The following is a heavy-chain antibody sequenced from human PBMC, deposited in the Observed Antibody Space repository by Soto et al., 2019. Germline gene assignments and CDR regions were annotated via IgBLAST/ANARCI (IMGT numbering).Heavy chain of an antibody. CDR2: IYSSGST. CDR1: GGSISSGDYY. CDR3: PRVICIPSHMVRGAFCDY. Sequence: QVQLQESGPGLVKPSKTLSLTCTVSGGSISSGDYYWSLIRQPPGKGLEWIGDIYSSGSTYYNPSLKSGVNITVDTFNNQFSRMLSSVTASDTAVYYCPRVICIPSHMVRGAFCDYWGQGTLVIFSA. D-gene: IGHD3-10*01. J-gene: IGHJ4*02. V-gene: IGHV4-30-4*01.